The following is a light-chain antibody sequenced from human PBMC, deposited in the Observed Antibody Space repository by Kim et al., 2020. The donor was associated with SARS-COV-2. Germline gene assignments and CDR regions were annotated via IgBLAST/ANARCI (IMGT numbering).Light chain of an antibody. V-gene: IGLV3-1*01. CDR3: QAWDSSTVV. CDR1: KLGDKY. J-gene: IGLJ2*01. Sequence: VAPGQTASITGAGDKLGDKYACWYQQKPGQSPVLVIYQDSKRPSGIPARFSGSNSGNTATLTISGTQAMDEADYYCQAWDSSTVVFGGGTQLTVL. CDR2: QDS.